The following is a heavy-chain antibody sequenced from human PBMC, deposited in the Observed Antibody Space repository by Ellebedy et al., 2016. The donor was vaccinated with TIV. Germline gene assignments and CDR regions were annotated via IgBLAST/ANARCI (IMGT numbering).Heavy chain of an antibody. Sequence: GGSLRLSXAASGFTFSSYAMSWVRQSPGKGLEWVSGISGSGSSAYYTDSVKGRLTISRDNSGNTLSLQMNSLKTEDTAVYYCTTYIDIWGRGTLVTVSS. V-gene: IGHV3-23*01. CDR2: ISGSGSSA. D-gene: IGHD1-14*01. J-gene: IGHJ2*01. CDR1: GFTFSSYA. CDR3: TTYIDI.